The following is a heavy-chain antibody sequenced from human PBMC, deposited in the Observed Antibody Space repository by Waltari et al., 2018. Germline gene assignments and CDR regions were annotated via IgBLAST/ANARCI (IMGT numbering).Heavy chain of an antibody. CDR3: ARVDSGSYFDY. V-gene: IGHV4-39*07. CDR2: IYYSGST. Sequence: QLQLQESGPGLVKPSETLSLTCTVSGGSISSSSYYWGLIRQPPGKGLEWIGSIYYSGSTYYNPSLKSRVTISVDTSKNQFSLKLSSVTAADTAVYYCARVDSGSYFDYWGQGTLVTVSS. D-gene: IGHD1-26*01. CDR1: GGSISSSSYY. J-gene: IGHJ4*02.